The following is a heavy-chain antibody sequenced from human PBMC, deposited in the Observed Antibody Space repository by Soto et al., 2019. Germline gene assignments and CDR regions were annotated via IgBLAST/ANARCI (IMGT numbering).Heavy chain of an antibody. J-gene: IGHJ5*02. Sequence: GESLKISCKGSGYTFTNYWIGWVRQMPGKGLEWMGIIYPGDSDTRYSPSFQGQVTISADKSISTAHLQWSSLKASDTAMYYCARLNYNILTGDRGSWFDPWGQGTLVTAPQ. CDR1: GYTFTNYW. CDR3: ARLNYNILTGDRGSWFDP. D-gene: IGHD3-9*01. V-gene: IGHV5-51*01. CDR2: IYPGDSDT.